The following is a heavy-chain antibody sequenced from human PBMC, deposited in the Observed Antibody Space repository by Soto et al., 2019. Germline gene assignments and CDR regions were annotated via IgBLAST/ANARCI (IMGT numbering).Heavy chain of an antibody. V-gene: IGHV4-39*07. CDR1: GGSISSSSYY. CDR3: ERDKGFGGGDASYMDV. J-gene: IGHJ6*03. D-gene: IGHD2-21*02. CDR2: IYYSGST. Sequence: SETLSLTCTVSGGSISSSSYYWGWIRQPPGRGLEWIGSIYYSGSTYYNPSLKRRGTISVDTSKNKFSLKMSSVTAADTAGYYCERDKGFGGGDASYMDVWGKGTTVTVSS.